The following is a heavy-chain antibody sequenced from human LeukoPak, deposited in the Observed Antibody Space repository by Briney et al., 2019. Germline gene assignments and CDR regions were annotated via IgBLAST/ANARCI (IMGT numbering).Heavy chain of an antibody. V-gene: IGHV3-30*18. CDR1: GFTFSSYG. CDR2: ISYDGSNK. Sequence: GSSLTLSCAASGFTFSSYGMHWVRQAPGKGLEWVAVISYDGSNKYYADSVKGRFPISRENSKNTLYLKKNSLRAEDTAVLYCAKDVDIVVVVAARSLGRGDQYFDYWGQGNLVTVSS. D-gene: IGHD2-15*01. J-gene: IGHJ4*02. CDR3: AKDVDIVVVVAARSLGRGDQYFDY.